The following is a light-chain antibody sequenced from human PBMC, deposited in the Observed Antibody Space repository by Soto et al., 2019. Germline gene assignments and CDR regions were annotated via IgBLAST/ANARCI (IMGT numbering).Light chain of an antibody. J-gene: IGKJ5*01. V-gene: IGKV1-27*01. CDR3: QKYNNALFT. CDR1: QGISNY. CDR2: AAS. Sequence: DIQMTQSPSSLSASVGDRVTITCRASQGISNYLAWYQQKTGKVPKLLIYAASTLQSGVPSRFNGSGSGTDFTLTISSLQPEDVATYYCQKYNNALFTFDQGTRLEIK.